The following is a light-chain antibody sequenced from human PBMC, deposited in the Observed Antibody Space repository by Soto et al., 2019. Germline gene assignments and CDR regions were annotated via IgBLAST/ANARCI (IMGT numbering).Light chain of an antibody. Sequence: DIQMTQSPSTLSGSVGDRVTITCRASQTISSWLAWYQQKPGKAPKLLIYKASTLKSGVPSRFSGSGSGTEFTLTISRLQPDDFATYYCQHYNSYSDAFGQGTKVDIK. V-gene: IGKV1-5*03. J-gene: IGKJ1*01. CDR1: QTISSW. CDR2: KAS. CDR3: QHYNSYSDA.